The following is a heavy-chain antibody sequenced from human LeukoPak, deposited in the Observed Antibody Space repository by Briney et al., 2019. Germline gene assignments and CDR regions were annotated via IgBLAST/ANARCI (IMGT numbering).Heavy chain of an antibody. Sequence: PGGSLRLSCAASGFTFSSYAMHWVRQAPGKGLEWVAVISYDGSNKYYADSVKGRFTISRDNSKNTLYLQMNSLRAEDTAVYYCAREKTSGYPMDDAFDIWGQGTMVTVSS. CDR2: ISYDGSNK. D-gene: IGHD5-12*01. CDR3: AREKTSGYPMDDAFDI. J-gene: IGHJ3*02. CDR1: GFTFSSYA. V-gene: IGHV3-30-3*01.